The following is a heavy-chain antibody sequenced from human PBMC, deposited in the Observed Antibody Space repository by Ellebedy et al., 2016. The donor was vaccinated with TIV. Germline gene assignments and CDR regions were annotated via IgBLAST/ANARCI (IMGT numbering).Heavy chain of an antibody. J-gene: IGHJ4*02. CDR1: GGSIISDAHY. V-gene: IGHV4-61*05. CDR3: ARHNSGYVDY. D-gene: IGHD2/OR15-2a*01. CDR2: IYYSGST. Sequence: MPSETLSLTCTVSGGSIISDAHYWGWIRQPPGKGLEWIGYIYYSGSTNYNPSLKSRVTISVDTSKNQFSLKLSSVTAADTAVYYCARHNSGYVDYWGQGTLVTVSS.